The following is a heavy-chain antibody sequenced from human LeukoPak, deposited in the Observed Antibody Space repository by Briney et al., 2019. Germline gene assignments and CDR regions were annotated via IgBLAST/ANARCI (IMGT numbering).Heavy chain of an antibody. J-gene: IGHJ3*02. CDR1: GYTFTVYY. V-gene: IGHV1-2*02. CDR3: ARVCGGDCYHYDAFDI. D-gene: IGHD2-21*02. CDR2: INPNSGGT. Sequence: ASVKVSCKASGYTFTVYYMHWVRQAPGQGLEWMGWINPNSGGTNYAQKFQGRVTMTRDTSISTAYMELSRLRSDDTAVYYCARVCGGDCYHYDAFDIWGQGTMVTVSS.